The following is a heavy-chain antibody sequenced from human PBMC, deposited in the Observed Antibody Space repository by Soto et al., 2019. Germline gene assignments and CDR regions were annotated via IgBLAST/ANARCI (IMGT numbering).Heavy chain of an antibody. Sequence: SETLSLTCTVSGGSISSYYWSWIRQPPGKGLEWIGYIYYSGSTNYNPSLKSRVTISIDTSKSQFSLNLSSVTAADTAVYYCARGRVGGFDYWGQGTLVTVSS. D-gene: IGHD3-10*01. J-gene: IGHJ4*02. CDR3: ARGRVGGFDY. CDR1: GGSISSYY. V-gene: IGHV4-59*01. CDR2: IYYSGST.